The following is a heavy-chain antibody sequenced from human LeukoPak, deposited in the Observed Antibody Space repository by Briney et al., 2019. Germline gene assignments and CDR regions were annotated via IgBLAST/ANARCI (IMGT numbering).Heavy chain of an antibody. V-gene: IGHV4-59*01. D-gene: IGHD7-27*01. J-gene: IGHJ3*02. CDR1: GGSISNYY. Sequence: SETLSLTCTVSGGSISNYYWSWIRQPPGKGLEWIGSIYYTGSTKYNPSLKSRVTLSVDSSKTQFSLKLNSVTAADTAVYYCAKSPSWGSGLDAFDIWGQGTMVTVSS. CDR2: IYYTGST. CDR3: AKSPSWGSGLDAFDI.